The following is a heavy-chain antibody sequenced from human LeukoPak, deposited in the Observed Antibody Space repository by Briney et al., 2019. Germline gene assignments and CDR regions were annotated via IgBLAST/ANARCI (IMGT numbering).Heavy chain of an antibody. D-gene: IGHD5-12*01. CDR1: GIPFSDYY. J-gene: IGHJ4*02. Sequence: PGGSLRLSCVVSGIPFSDYYMNWIRQAPGKGLEWISYISSSSSYTDYADSVKGRFTISRDNAKNSLYLQMNSLRDEDTAVYYCASEPYSGYDYFDYWGQGTLVTVSS. CDR2: ISSSSSYT. CDR3: ASEPYSGYDYFDY. V-gene: IGHV3-11*06.